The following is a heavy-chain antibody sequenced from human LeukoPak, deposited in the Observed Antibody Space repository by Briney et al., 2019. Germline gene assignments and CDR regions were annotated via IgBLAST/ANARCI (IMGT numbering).Heavy chain of an antibody. D-gene: IGHD2-2*01. V-gene: IGHV4-59*13. CDR2: IYYNGNT. Sequence: SETLSPTCTVSGGSINDYYWSWIRQPPGKGLEWIGYIYYNGNTNNNPSLKSRVTISIDTSKTQLSLNLRSVTAADTAVYYCARVAGYCAGTTCYAFYFDYWGQGALVTVSS. CDR1: GGSINDYY. CDR3: ARVAGYCAGTTCYAFYFDY. J-gene: IGHJ4*02.